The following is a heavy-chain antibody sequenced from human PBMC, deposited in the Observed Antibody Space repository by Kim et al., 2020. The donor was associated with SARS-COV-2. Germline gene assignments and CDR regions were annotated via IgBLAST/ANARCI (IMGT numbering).Heavy chain of an antibody. CDR3: AKVRARLLDYYYYGMDV. CDR2: ISCSGGST. V-gene: IGHV3-23*01. CDR1: GFTFSSYA. Sequence: GGSLRLSCSASGFTFSSYAMSWVRQPPGKGLEWVSAISCSGGSTYYADSVKGRFTISRDNSKNTLYLQMYSPRAEDTAVYYSAKVRARLLDYYYYGMDVWGQGTTVTVSS. J-gene: IGHJ6*02. D-gene: IGHD2-8*02.